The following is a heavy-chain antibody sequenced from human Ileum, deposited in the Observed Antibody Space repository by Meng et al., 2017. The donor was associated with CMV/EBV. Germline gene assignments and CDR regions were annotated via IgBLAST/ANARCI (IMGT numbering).Heavy chain of an antibody. J-gene: IGHJ3*02. CDR3: ARDRGSSSWYDAFDI. CDR1: GFTVSSNY. CDR2: IYSGGST. Sequence: GESLKISCAASGFTVSSNYMSWVRQAPGKGLEWVSVIYSGGSTYYADSVKGRFTISRDNSKNTLYLQMNSLRAEDTAVYYCARDRGSSSWYDAFDIWGQGTMVT. D-gene: IGHD6-13*01. V-gene: IGHV3-66*02.